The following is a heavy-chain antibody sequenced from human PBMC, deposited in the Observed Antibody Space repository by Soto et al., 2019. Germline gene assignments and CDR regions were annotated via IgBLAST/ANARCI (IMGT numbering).Heavy chain of an antibody. Sequence: ASVKVSCKASGYTFTSYYMHWVRQAPGQGLEWMGIINPSGGSTRYGQKFQGRVTMPRDTSTSTVYMELSSLRSEDTAVYYCAIGITICGVVIHNLFDYWGQGTLVTVSS. J-gene: IGHJ4*02. CDR2: INPSGGST. CDR3: AIGITICGVVIHNLFDY. V-gene: IGHV1-46*01. CDR1: GYTFTSYY. D-gene: IGHD3-3*01.